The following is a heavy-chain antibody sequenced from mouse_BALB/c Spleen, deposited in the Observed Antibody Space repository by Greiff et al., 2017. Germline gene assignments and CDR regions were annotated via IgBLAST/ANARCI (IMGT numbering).Heavy chain of an antibody. D-gene: IGHD2-10*02. CDR3: ARMGYGNGAMDY. J-gene: IGHJ4*01. CDR2: IWWNDNK. Sequence: QVTLKVSGPGILQPSQTLSLTCSFSGFSLSTYGIGVGWIRQPSGKGLEWLAHIWWNDNKYYNTALKSRLTISKDTSNNQVFLKIASVDTADTATYYCARMGYGNGAMDYWGQGTSVTVSS. CDR1: GFSLSTYGIG. V-gene: IGHV8-11*01.